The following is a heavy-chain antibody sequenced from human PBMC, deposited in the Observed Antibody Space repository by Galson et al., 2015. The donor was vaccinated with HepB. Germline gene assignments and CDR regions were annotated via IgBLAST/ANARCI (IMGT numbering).Heavy chain of an antibody. CDR3: AKEGPGGGLVHYYGMDV. J-gene: IGHJ6*02. Sequence: SLRLSCAASGFTFSSYGIHWVRQAPGKGLEWVAFISNDGSNEYYVDSVKGRFTISRDYSKNTVYMQMYSLRAEDTAVYHCAKEGPGGGLVHYYGMDVWGQGTTVTVSS. CDR1: GFTFSSYG. V-gene: IGHV3-30*18. D-gene: IGHD3-16*01. CDR2: ISNDGSNE.